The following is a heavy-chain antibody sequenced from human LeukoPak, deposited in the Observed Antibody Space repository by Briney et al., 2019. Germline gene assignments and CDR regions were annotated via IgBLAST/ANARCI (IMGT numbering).Heavy chain of an antibody. CDR2: ISSSGSTI. J-gene: IGHJ5*02. CDR1: GFTFSDYY. D-gene: IGHD3-3*01. CDR3: ARSSAKYYDFWSGRKKLNWFDP. Sequence: PGGSLRPSCAASGFTFSDYYMSWIRQAPGKGLEWVSYISSSGSTIYYADSVKGRFTISRDNAKNSLYLQMNSLRAEDTAVYYCARSSAKYYDFWSGRKKLNWFDPWGQGTLVTVSS. V-gene: IGHV3-11*01.